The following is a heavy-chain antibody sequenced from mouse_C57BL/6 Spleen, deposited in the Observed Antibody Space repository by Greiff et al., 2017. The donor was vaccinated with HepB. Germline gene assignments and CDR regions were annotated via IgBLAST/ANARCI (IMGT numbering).Heavy chain of an antibody. CDR1: GYTFTDYE. J-gene: IGHJ2*01. Sequence: QVHVKQSGAELVRPGASVTLSCKASGYTFTDYEMHWVKQTPVHGLEWIGAIDPETGGTAYNQKFKGKAILTVDKSSSTAYMELRSLTSEDSAVYYCTRFFVCDVFYFDYWGQGTTLTVSS. V-gene: IGHV1-15*01. CDR3: TRFFVCDVFYFDY. CDR2: IDPETGGT.